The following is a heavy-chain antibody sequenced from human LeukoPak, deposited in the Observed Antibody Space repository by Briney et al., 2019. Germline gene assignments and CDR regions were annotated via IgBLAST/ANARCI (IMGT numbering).Heavy chain of an antibody. Sequence: PSETLSLTCTVSGGSISSYYWSWIRQPPGKGLEWIGYIYYSGSTNYNPPLKSRVTISVDTSKNQFSLKLSSVTAADTAVYYCARVPYYYDSSGYYSVFDYWGQGTLVTVSS. CDR3: ARVPYYYDSSGYYSVFDY. CDR2: IYYSGST. J-gene: IGHJ4*02. CDR1: GGSISSYY. D-gene: IGHD3-22*01. V-gene: IGHV4-59*01.